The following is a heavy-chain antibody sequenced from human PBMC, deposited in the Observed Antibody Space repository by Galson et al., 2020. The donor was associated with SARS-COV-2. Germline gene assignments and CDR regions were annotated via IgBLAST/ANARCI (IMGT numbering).Heavy chain of an antibody. D-gene: IGHD3-22*01. V-gene: IGHV4-59*01. CDR1: GVSISSYY. CDR3: ARESYDSSGYYLAYFDY. J-gene: IGHJ4*02. Sequence: SETLSLTCTVSGVSISSYYWSWIRQPPGKGLEWIGYIYYSGSTNYNPSFKSRVTISVDTSKNQFSLKLSSVTAADTAVYYCARESYDSSGYYLAYFDYWGQGTLVTVSS. CDR2: IYYSGST.